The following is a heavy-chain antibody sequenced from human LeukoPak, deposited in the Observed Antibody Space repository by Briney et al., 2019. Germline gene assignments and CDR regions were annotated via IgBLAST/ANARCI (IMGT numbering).Heavy chain of an antibody. CDR3: ARDLGRYYYDSSPGY. D-gene: IGHD3-22*01. CDR2: ISSSGSTI. CDR1: GFTFSSYE. V-gene: IGHV3-48*03. J-gene: IGHJ4*02. Sequence: GGSLRLSCAASGFTFSSYEMNWVRQAPGKGLEWVSYISSSGSTIYYADSVKGRFTISRDNAKNSLYLQMNSLRAEDTAVYYCARDLGRYYYDSSPGYWGQGTLVTVSS.